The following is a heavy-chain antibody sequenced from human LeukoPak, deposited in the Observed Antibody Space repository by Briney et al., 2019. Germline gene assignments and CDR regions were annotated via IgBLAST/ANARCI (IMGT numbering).Heavy chain of an antibody. J-gene: IGHJ4*02. V-gene: IGHV4-39*01. Sequence: SETLSLTCTVSGGSISSSGYYWGWSRQPPGKGLEWIVSIDYSGSTQYNPSLKSRVPISVDTSKNQFSLKLRSVTAADTAVYYCATSPQYGGYWGQGTLVTVSS. D-gene: IGHD4-23*01. CDR2: IDYSGST. CDR1: GGSISSSGYY. CDR3: ATSPQYGGY.